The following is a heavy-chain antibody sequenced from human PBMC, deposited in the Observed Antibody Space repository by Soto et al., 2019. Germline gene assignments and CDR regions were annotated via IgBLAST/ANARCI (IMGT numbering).Heavy chain of an antibody. J-gene: IGHJ6*03. Sequence: GGSLRLSCAASGFTFSSYWMSWVRQAPRKGLEWVANIKQDGSEKYYVDSVKGRFTISRDNAKNSLYLQMNSLRAEDTAVYFFVRDVEQLALTPYYYYYYMDVWGKGTTVTVSS. V-gene: IGHV3-7*01. D-gene: IGHD6-6*01. CDR1: GFTFSSYW. CDR3: VRDVEQLALTPYYYYYYMDV. CDR2: IKQDGSEK.